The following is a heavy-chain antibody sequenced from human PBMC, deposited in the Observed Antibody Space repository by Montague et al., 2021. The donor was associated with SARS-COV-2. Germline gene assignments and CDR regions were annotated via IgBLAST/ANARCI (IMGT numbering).Heavy chain of an antibody. J-gene: IGHJ6*02. Sequence: SETLSLTCSVSGGSISNYFWSWIRQTPGKGLEWIGRIYTSGSTNYNPSLKSRVTISVDTSKNQFSLKLSSVTAADTAVYYCARVGVGTMVRGVIPAYYYYGMDVWGQGTTVTVSS. D-gene: IGHD3-10*01. CDR1: GGSISNYF. CDR3: ARVGVGTMVRGVIPAYYYYGMDV. V-gene: IGHV4-4*08. CDR2: IYTSGST.